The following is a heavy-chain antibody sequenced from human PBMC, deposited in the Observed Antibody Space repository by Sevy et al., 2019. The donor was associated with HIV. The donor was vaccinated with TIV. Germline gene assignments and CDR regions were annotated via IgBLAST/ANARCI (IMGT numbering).Heavy chain of an antibody. V-gene: IGHV3-11*01. J-gene: IGHJ6*02. CDR2: ISSNSDTI. CDR1: GFTLSDYY. D-gene: IGHD4-17*01. CDR3: TRDHVKDGDLGDYYYYAMDV. Sequence: GGSLRLSCAASGFTLSDYYMSWIRQAPGKGLQWISYISSNSDTIYYADSVKGRFTISRDNAKNSLYLQMSSLRAEDTAVYYCTRDHVKDGDLGDYYYYAMDVWGQGTKVTVSS.